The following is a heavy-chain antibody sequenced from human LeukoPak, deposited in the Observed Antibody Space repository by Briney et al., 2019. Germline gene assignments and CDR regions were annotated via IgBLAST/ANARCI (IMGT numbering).Heavy chain of an antibody. D-gene: IGHD2-21*02. Sequence: ASVKVSCMASGFTFTSSAMQWVRQARGQRLEWIGWIVVGSGNTNYAQKFQERVTITSDMSTSTAYMELSSLRSEDTAVYYCAAERYCGGDCYSQAFDYWGPGTLVTVSS. J-gene: IGHJ4*02. V-gene: IGHV1-58*02. CDR1: GFTFTSSA. CDR2: IVVGSGNT. CDR3: AAERYCGGDCYSQAFDY.